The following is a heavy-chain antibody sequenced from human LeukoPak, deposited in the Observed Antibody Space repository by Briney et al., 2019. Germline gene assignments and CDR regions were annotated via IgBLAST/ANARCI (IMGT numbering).Heavy chain of an antibody. V-gene: IGHV1-18*01. D-gene: IGHD5-12*01. CDR1: GYTFTSYG. Sequence: ASVKVSCKASGYTFTSYGISWVRQAPGQGLEWMGWISAYNGNTNYAQKLQGRVTMTTDTSTSTAYMELRSLRSDDTAVYYCARSTRGYSGYDSLYYYYGMDVWGQGTTVTVSS. CDR2: ISAYNGNT. J-gene: IGHJ6*02. CDR3: ARSTRGYSGYDSLYYYYGMDV.